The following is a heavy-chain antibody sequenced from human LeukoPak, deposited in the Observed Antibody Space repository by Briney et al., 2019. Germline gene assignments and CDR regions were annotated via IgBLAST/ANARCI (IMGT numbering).Heavy chain of an antibody. CDR1: GFSFSSYR. Sequence: GGSLRLSCAASGFSFSSYRMNWVRRAPGKGLEWVSSIISSSSYIYYADSVKGRFTISRDNAKNSLYLQMNSLRAEDTAVYYCARDPYYGILTGYYRDLGGLRDAFDIWGQGTMVTVSS. D-gene: IGHD3-9*01. CDR3: ARDPYYGILTGYYRDLGGLRDAFDI. J-gene: IGHJ3*02. V-gene: IGHV3-21*01. CDR2: IISSSSYI.